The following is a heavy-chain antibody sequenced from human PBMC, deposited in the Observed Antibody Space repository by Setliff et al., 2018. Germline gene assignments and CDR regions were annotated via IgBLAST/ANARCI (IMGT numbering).Heavy chain of an antibody. D-gene: IGHD6-19*01. V-gene: IGHV3-73*01. J-gene: IGHJ4*02. CDR2: IRDKYNSYAI. CDR1: GFIFSGSA. Sequence: GGSLRLSCAASGFIFSGSAIHWVRQASGKGLEWVGRIRDKYNSYAIAYAASVEGRFTISRDDSKNMAYLQMNSLRPEDTAVYYCAKDSLSGWSAVDYWGQGTLVTVSS. CDR3: AKDSLSGWSAVDY.